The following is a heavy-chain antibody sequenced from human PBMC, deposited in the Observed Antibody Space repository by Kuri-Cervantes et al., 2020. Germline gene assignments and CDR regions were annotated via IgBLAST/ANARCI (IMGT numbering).Heavy chain of an antibody. CDR3: ARASPYFDY. CDR1: GDTVSIYY. J-gene: IGHJ4*02. Sequence: SCKASGDTVSIYYIHWVRQAPGKGLEWVAVISYDGSNKYYADSVKGRFTISRGNSKNTLYLQMNSLRAEDTAVYYCARASPYFDYWGQGTLVTVSS. CDR2: ISYDGSNK. V-gene: IGHV3-30-3*01.